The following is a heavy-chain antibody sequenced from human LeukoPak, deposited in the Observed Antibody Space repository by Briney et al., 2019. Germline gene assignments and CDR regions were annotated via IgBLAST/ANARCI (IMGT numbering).Heavy chain of an antibody. D-gene: IGHD3-22*01. J-gene: IGHJ6*02. Sequence: GASVKVSCKASGYSFTGYYMHWLRQAPGQGLEWMGRINPNSGDTNYAQKFQGRVTMTRDTSISTAYIELSRLRSDDTAVYYCAAATVYFYDSSGYLRDHYGMDVWGQGSTVTVSS. CDR3: AAATVYFYDSSGYLRDHYGMDV. CDR2: INPNSGDT. V-gene: IGHV1-2*06. CDR1: GYSFTGYY.